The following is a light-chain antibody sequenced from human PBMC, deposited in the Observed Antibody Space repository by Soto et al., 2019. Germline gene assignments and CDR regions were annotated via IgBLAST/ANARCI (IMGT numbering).Light chain of an antibody. J-gene: IGKJ1*01. CDR1: QSVSSSY. Sequence: ESVLTQSPGTLSLSPGEKATLSCRASQSVSSSYLAWYQQKPGQAPRLLIYGASSRATGIPDRFSGSGSGTEFTLTVSRLEPEDFAVYYCQQFGSSSWTVGQGTKVDI. CDR3: QQFGSSSWT. CDR2: GAS. V-gene: IGKV3-20*01.